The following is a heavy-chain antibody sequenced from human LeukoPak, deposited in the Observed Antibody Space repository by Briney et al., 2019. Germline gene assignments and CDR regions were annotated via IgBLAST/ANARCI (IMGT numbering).Heavy chain of an antibody. CDR3: AGEPRGSDCRFDY. CDR2: ILHDGRNE. D-gene: IGHD2-21*02. CDR1: GLTFSRYS. V-gene: IGHV3-30*04. J-gene: IGHJ4*02. Sequence: PGGSLRLSCAASGLTFSRYSMHWVRQAPGKGLEWVAVILHDGRNEHYADSVQGRFTISRDNSEDILYLHINSPRTEDTAVYYCAGEPRGSDCRFDYWGQGTLVTVSS.